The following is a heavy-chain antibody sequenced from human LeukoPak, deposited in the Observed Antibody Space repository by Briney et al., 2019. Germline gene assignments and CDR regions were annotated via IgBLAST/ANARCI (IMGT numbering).Heavy chain of an antibody. J-gene: IGHJ4*02. CDR1: RGSISSSSYY. Sequence: PSETLSLTCTVSRGSISSSSYYWAWIRQPPGKGLEWIGMIYHSGSTYYNPSLKSRVTISVDTSKNQFSLKLSSVTAADTAVYYCARRVCSSISCYVDYWGQRTLVTVSS. CDR2: IYHSGST. V-gene: IGHV4-39*01. D-gene: IGHD2-2*01. CDR3: ARRVCSSISCYVDY.